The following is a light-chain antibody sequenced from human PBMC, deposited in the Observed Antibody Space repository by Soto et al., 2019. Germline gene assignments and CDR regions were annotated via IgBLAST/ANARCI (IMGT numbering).Light chain of an antibody. Sequence: DIQMTQSPSTLSASVGDRVTITCRASQSVSIWLAWYQQKPGKAPKVLIYKASTLESGAPSRFSGSGSGTEFTLTISSLQPEDSATYYCQQYNAYWTFGQGTKVEI. J-gene: IGKJ1*01. V-gene: IGKV1-5*03. CDR2: KAS. CDR3: QQYNAYWT. CDR1: QSVSIW.